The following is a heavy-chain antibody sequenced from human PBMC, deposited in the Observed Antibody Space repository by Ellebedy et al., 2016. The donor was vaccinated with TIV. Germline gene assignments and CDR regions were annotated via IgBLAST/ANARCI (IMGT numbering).Heavy chain of an antibody. D-gene: IGHD6-19*01. CDR1: GFTFSSYG. V-gene: IGHV3-23*01. J-gene: IGHJ4*02. Sequence: GESLKISXAASGFTFSSYGMHWVRQAPGKGLEWVSAISGSGGSTYYADSVKGRFTISRDNSKNTLYLQMNSLRAEDTAVYYCAKAIAVAIFDYWGQGTLVTVSS. CDR3: AKAIAVAIFDY. CDR2: ISGSGGST.